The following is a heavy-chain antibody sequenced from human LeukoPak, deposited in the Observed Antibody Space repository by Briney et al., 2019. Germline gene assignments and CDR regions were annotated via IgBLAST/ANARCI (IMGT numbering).Heavy chain of an antibody. CDR3: AIEYTGSSHFDY. J-gene: IGHJ4*02. D-gene: IGHD1-26*01. V-gene: IGHV1-46*01. CDR2: INLNGGST. CDR1: GDTFTKYH. Sequence: GASVKVSCKASGDTFTKYHMHWVRQAPGQGLEWMGLINLNGGSTISAQKFQGRVTMTWDTSKSTGYMDLGSLRSEDTAVYFCAIEYTGSSHFDYWGQGTPDTVSS.